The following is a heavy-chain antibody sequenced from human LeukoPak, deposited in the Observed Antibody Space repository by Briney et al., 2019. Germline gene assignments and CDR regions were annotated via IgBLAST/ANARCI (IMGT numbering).Heavy chain of an antibody. CDR2: IKQNGSEK. CDR3: TRRAQGRGSYYLYLDY. D-gene: IGHD1-26*01. CDR1: VFTFSTYL. J-gene: IGHJ4*02. V-gene: IGHV3-7*03. Sequence: GGSLRLSCAVSVFTFSTYLMSWVRQAPWKGLEWVANIKQNGSEKYYVDSVKGRFTISRDNAKNTLYLQMNSLKTEDTAVYYCTRRAQGRGSYYLYLDYWGQGTLVTVSS.